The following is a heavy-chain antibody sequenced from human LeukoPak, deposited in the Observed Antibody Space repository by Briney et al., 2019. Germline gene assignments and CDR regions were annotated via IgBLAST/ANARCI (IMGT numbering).Heavy chain of an antibody. CDR1: GFTFSSYS. CDR2: ISSSSSTV. Sequence: PGGSLRLSCAASGFTFSSYSMNWVRQAPGKGLEWVSYISSSSSTVYYADSVKGRFTISRDNAKNSLYLQVNSLRAEDTAVYYCARGYAFDIWGQGTMVTVSS. V-gene: IGHV3-48*04. J-gene: IGHJ3*02. CDR3: ARGYAFDI.